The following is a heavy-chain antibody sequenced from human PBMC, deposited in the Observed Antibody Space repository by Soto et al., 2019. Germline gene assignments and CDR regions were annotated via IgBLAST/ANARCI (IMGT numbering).Heavy chain of an antibody. D-gene: IGHD3-10*01. CDR1: GGSISSGCYY. CDR2: IYYSGST. J-gene: IGHJ4*02. CDR3: AREVTIVRGVIHTPYFDY. V-gene: IGHV4-31*03. Sequence: QVQLQESGPGLVKPSQTLSLTCTISGGSISSGCYYWSWIRQHPGKGLEWIGYIYYSGSTYYNPSLKIRVTISVDTSKNQFSLKLSSVTAADTAVYYCAREVTIVRGVIHTPYFDYWGQGTLVSVSS.